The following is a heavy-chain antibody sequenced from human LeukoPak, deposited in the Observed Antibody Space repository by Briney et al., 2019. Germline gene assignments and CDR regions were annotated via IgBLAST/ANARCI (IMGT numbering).Heavy chain of an antibody. CDR3: ARRYAELRGVTDYYMDV. Sequence: GGSLRLSCAASGFTFSSYAMSWVRQAPGKGLEWVSGISGSGGSTYYSDSVKGRFTISRDNSKNTLYIQINSLRGEDTAVYYCARRYAELRGVTDYYMDVWGRGTTVTVSS. D-gene: IGHD3-10*01. V-gene: IGHV3-23*01. J-gene: IGHJ6*03. CDR1: GFTFSSYA. CDR2: ISGSGGST.